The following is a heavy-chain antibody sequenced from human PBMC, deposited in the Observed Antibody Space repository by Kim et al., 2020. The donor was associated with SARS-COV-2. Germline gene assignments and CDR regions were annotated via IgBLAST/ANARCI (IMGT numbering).Heavy chain of an antibody. CDR3: VLGYCSSTSCYVFGYYYYGMDV. CDR2: ISSNGGST. CDR1: GFTFSSYA. Sequence: GGSLRLSCSASGFTFSSYAMHWVRQAPGKGLEYVSAISSNGGSTYYADSVKGRFTISRDNSKNTLYLQMSSLRAEDTAVYYCVLGYCSSTSCYVFGYYYYGMDVWGQGTTVTVSS. V-gene: IGHV3-64D*06. J-gene: IGHJ6*02. D-gene: IGHD2-2*01.